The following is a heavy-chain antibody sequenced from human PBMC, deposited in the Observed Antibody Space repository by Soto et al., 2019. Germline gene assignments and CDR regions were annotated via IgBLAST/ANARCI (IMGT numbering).Heavy chain of an antibody. CDR3: ASCSGGSCEYWYFDL. CDR1: GFTFSSYW. J-gene: IGHJ2*01. CDR2: IKQDGSEK. V-gene: IGHV3-7*05. D-gene: IGHD2-15*01. Sequence: EVQLVESGGGLVQPGGSLRLSCAASGFTFSSYWMSWVRQAPGKGLEWVANIKQDGSEKYYVDSVKGRFTISRDNAKNSLYLQMNSLRAEDTAVYYCASCSGGSCEYWYFDLWGRGTLVTVSS.